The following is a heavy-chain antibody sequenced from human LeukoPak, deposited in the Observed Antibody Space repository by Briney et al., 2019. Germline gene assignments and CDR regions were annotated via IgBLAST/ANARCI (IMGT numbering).Heavy chain of an antibody. CDR3: ARDNSVGDNAWWFDP. D-gene: IGHD1-26*01. V-gene: IGHV1-46*01. CDR2: ITPTGGST. J-gene: IGHJ5*02. Sequence: ASVKVSCKASGYTFTSYYMHWVRQAPGQGLEWMGLITPTGGSTGYAQKFRGRVTMTRDMSTSTDYMELSSLRSEDTAIYYCARDNSVGDNAWWFDPWGQGTLVTVSS. CDR1: GYTFTSYY.